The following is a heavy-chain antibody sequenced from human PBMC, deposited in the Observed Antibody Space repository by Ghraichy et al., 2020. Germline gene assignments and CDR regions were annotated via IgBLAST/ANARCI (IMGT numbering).Heavy chain of an antibody. J-gene: IGHJ6*02. Sequence: SETLSLTCTVSGGSISSYYWSWIRQPAGKGLEWIGRIYTSGSTNYNPSLKSRVTMSVDTSKNQFSLKLSSVTAADTAVYYCARVGGTWGPGDYYYGMDVWGQGTTVTVSS. CDR3: ARVGGTWGPGDYYYGMDV. V-gene: IGHV4-4*07. D-gene: IGHD7-27*01. CDR1: GGSISSYY. CDR2: IYTSGST.